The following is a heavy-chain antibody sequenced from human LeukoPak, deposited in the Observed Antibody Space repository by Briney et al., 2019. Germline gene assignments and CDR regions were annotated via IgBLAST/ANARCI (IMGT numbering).Heavy chain of an antibody. CDR3: AKYIXYGDYPSPFDP. D-gene: IGHD4-17*01. J-gene: IGHJ5*02. CDR2: ISGSGGST. CDR1: GFTFSSYA. V-gene: IGHV3-23*01. Sequence: GGSLRLSCAASGFTFSSYAMSGVRQAPGKGLEWVSAISGSGGSTYYADSVKGRFTISRDNSKNPLYLQMNSLRAEDTAVYYXAKYIXYGDYPSPFDPWGQGTLVTVSS.